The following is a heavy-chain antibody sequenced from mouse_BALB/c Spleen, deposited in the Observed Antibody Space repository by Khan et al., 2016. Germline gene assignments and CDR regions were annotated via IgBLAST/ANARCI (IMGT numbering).Heavy chain of an antibody. Sequence: QVQLKESGPGLVAPSQSLSITCTVSGFSLTGYGVNWVRQPPGKGLEWLGKIWGDGRTDYNSALTSRVSISKDNSKSQVFLKMNSLQTDDTANYYWSSDYDGFAYWGQGTLVIVSA. J-gene: IGHJ3*01. CDR2: IWGDGRT. D-gene: IGHD2-12*01. CDR3: SSDYDGFAY. CDR1: GFSLTGYG. V-gene: IGHV2-6-7*01.